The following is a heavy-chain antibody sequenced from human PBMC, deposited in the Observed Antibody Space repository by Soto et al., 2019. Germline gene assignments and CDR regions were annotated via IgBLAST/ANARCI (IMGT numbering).Heavy chain of an antibody. J-gene: IGHJ6*02. CDR2: IYYGGTT. CDR1: GLTVSTNY. Sequence: EVQLVESGGGLVQPGGSLRISCAASGLTVSTNYMSWVRQAPGKGLEWVSIIYYGGTTSYADSVKDRFTISRDDSNTTLYLQMHSLRAEDPAVYDCARDYGTSRGDWAYYGIDVWGQGTTVTVSS. D-gene: IGHD2-2*01. CDR3: ARDYGTSRGDWAYYGIDV. V-gene: IGHV3-66*01.